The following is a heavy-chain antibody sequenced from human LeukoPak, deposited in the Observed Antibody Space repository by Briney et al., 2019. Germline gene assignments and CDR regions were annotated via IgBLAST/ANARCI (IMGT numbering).Heavy chain of an antibody. CDR3: AKDTSIGRYCTNGVCSPFDY. CDR1: GFTVSRDY. J-gene: IGHJ4*02. CDR2: IYTGGNT. V-gene: IGHV3-53*01. Sequence: GGSLRLSCAASGFTVSRDYMSWVRQAPGKGLEWVSVIYTGGNTYYADSVKGRFTISRDDSKNTLYLQMNSLRAEDTAVYYCAKDTSIGRYCTNGVCSPFDYWGQGTLVTVSS. D-gene: IGHD2-8*01.